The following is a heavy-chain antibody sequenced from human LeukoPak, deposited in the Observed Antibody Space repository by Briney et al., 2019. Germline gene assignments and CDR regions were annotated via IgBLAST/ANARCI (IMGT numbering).Heavy chain of an antibody. CDR2: IRYDGSNK. D-gene: IGHD6-19*01. CDR1: GFTFSSYG. V-gene: IGHV3-30*02. CDR3: ASSRIAVAGESDY. J-gene: IGHJ4*02. Sequence: GGSLGLSCAASGFTFSSYGMHWVRQAPGKGLEWVAFIRYDGSNKYYADSVKGRFTISRDNSKNTLYLQMNSLRAEDTAVYYCASSRIAVAGESDYWGQGTLVTVSS.